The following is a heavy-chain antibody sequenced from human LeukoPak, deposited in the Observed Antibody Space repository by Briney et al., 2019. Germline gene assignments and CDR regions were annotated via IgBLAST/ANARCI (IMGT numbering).Heavy chain of an antibody. CDR2: IVVGSGNT. J-gene: IGHJ6*02. Sequence: SVKVSCKASGFTFTSSAMQWVRQARGQRLEWIGWIVVGSGNTNYAQKFQERVTITRDMSTSTAYMELSSLRSEDTAVYYCAADSGYYGSGSQSGYYYYYGMDVWGQGTTDTVSS. V-gene: IGHV1-58*02. CDR1: GFTFTSSA. D-gene: IGHD3-10*01. CDR3: AADSGYYGSGSQSGYYYYYGMDV.